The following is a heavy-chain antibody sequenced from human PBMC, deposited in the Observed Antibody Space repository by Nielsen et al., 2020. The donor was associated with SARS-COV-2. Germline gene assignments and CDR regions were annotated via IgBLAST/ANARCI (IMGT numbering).Heavy chain of an antibody. Sequence: GESLKISCAASGFTFSSYAMHWVRQAPGKGLEWVSAISGSGGSTYYADSVKGRFTISRDNSKNTLYLQMNSLRAEDTALYYCIAAGTGNYYYGMDVWGQGTTVTVSS. J-gene: IGHJ6*02. CDR3: IAAGTGNYYYGMDV. CDR1: GFTFSSYA. V-gene: IGHV3-23*01. D-gene: IGHD6-13*01. CDR2: ISGSGGST.